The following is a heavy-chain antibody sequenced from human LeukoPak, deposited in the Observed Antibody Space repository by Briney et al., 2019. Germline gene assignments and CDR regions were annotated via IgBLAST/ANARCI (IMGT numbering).Heavy chain of an antibody. D-gene: IGHD6-19*01. CDR3: ATGPSGYYYYGMDV. CDR2: IYYSGST. Sequence: SETLSLTCTVSGGSISSYYWSWIRQPPGKGLEWIGYIYYSGSTNYNPSLESRATISVDTSKNQFSLKLSSVTAADTAVYYCATGPSGYYYYGMDVWGKGTTVTVSS. CDR1: GGSISSYY. J-gene: IGHJ6*04. V-gene: IGHV4-59*01.